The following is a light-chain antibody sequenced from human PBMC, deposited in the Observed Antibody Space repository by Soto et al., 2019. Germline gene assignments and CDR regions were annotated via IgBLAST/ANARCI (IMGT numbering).Light chain of an antibody. V-gene: IGKV3-20*01. CDR3: QQHGSWGIT. Sequence: EIVLTQSPATLPLSPGESATLSCRTSQSVSSNSLAWHQQKPGQAPRLLMYAASSRAAGIPDRFSGSGSGTDFTLTISRLEPEDFAVYYCQQHGSWGITFGPGTKVDI. CDR2: AAS. CDR1: QSVSSNS. J-gene: IGKJ3*01.